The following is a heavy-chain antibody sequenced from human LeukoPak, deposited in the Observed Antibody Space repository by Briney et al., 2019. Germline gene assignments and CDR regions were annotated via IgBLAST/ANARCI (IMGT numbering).Heavy chain of an antibody. CDR2: IYYSGST. D-gene: IGHD1-26*01. CDR1: GGSISSSSYY. CDR3: AREKWDDGFDI. Sequence: SETLSLTCTVSGGSISSSSYYWGWIRQPPGKGLEWIGSIYYSGSTYYNPSLKSRVTISVDTSKNQFSLKLSSVSAADTAIFYCAREKWDDGFDIWGRGTVVTVSS. V-gene: IGHV4-39*02. J-gene: IGHJ3*02.